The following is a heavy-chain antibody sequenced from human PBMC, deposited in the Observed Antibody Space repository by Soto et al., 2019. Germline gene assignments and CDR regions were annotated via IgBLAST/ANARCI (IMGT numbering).Heavy chain of an antibody. J-gene: IGHJ4*02. D-gene: IGHD5-18*01. CDR3: ARESYSYGYMFGY. CDR2: INPNSGGT. Sequence: ASVRVSRKASGYTFTGYYMHWVRQAPGQGLEWMGWINPNSGGTNYAQKFQGRVTMTRDTSISTAYMELSRLRSDDTAVYYCARESYSYGYMFGYWGQGTLVTVSS. CDR1: GYTFTGYY. V-gene: IGHV1-2*02.